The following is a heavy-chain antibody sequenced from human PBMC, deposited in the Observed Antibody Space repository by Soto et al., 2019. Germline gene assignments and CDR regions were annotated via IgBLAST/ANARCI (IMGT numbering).Heavy chain of an antibody. CDR1: GGSISSYY. D-gene: IGHD6-13*01. CDR2: IYYSGST. J-gene: IGHJ6*03. CDR3: ATCSSWRDYYYMDF. V-gene: IGHV4-59*01. Sequence: PSETLSLTCTVSGGSISSYYWSWIRQPPGKGLEWIGYIYYSGSTNYNPSLKSRVTISVDTSKNQFSLKLTSVTAADTAMYYCATCSSWRDYYYMDFWGKGTTVPVSS.